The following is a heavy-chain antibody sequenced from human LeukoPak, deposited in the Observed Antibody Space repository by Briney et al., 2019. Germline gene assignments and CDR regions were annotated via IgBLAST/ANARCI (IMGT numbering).Heavy chain of an antibody. CDR1: GFTFSRYT. CDR2: ITSISSYI. V-gene: IGHV3-21*01. Sequence: TGGSLRLSCAASGFTFSRYTMTWVRQAPGKGLEWVSSITSISSYIYYADSVKGRFTISRDNAKNSLYLQLNSLRAGDTAVYYCAKEHSPYCSGDACYDYFDYWGQGILVTVSS. J-gene: IGHJ4*02. D-gene: IGHD2-15*01. CDR3: AKEHSPYCSGDACYDYFDY.